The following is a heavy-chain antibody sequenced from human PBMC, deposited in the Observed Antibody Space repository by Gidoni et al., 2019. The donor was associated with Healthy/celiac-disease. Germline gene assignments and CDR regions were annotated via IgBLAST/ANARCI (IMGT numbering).Heavy chain of an antibody. J-gene: IGHJ4*02. Sequence: QVQLVPSGAEVQKPGSSVKVSSQSSGATFSGYAISWVREAHGKGLEWMGGIIPIYGTANHAQKCKGRVTITADESTRPAYMELSSLRSEDTAVYYCAREGRAVAGTLSSFDDWGQGTLVTVSS. CDR3: AREGRAVAGTLSSFDD. D-gene: IGHD6-19*01. CDR1: GATFSGYA. V-gene: IGHV1-69*01. CDR2: IIPIYGTA.